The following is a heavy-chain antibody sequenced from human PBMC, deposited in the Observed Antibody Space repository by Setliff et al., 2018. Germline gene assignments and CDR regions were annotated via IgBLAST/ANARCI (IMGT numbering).Heavy chain of an antibody. J-gene: IGHJ4*02. CDR1: GYTFTSYG. D-gene: IGHD6-19*01. CDR2: ISTSNGNT. Sequence: ASVKVSCKASGYTFTSYGINWVRQAPGQGLEWMGWISTSNGNTNYAQKLQGRVTVTADESTSTAYMELSSLRSEDTAVYYCARGSVEYSRGWYYFDYWAQGTLVTVSS. CDR3: ARGSVEYSRGWYYFDY. V-gene: IGHV1-18*01.